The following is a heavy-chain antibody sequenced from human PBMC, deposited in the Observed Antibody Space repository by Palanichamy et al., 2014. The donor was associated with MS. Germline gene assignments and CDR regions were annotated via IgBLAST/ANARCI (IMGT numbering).Heavy chain of an antibody. D-gene: IGHD5-24*01. V-gene: IGHV4-61*02. CDR2: IYSSGST. Sequence: QVQLQESGPGLVKPSQTPSLTCSVSGGPLTSGSYYWSWIRQPAAKGLEWIGHIYSSGSTNYNTSLKSRITMSVDTSKNQFSLWLSFMTAADTAVYYCARVTARDGYNVDSWGQGTLATVSS. J-gene: IGHJ4*02. CDR1: GGPLTSGSYY. CDR3: ARVTARDGYNVDS.